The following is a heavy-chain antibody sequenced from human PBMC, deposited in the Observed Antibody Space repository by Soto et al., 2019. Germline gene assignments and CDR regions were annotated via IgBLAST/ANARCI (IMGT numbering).Heavy chain of an antibody. V-gene: IGHV3-21*01. Sequence: PGGSLRLSCAASGFTFSRYNMNLVRQAPGKWLECVSSISSSSSYIYYADSVKGRFTISRDNANNSLYLQMNSLRVEDTAVYYCERPRRNWTPSYGWDAWGQGTTGTVYS. CDR2: ISSSSSYI. D-gene: IGHD3-3*01. CDR3: ERPRRNWTPSYGWDA. J-gene: IGHJ6*02. CDR1: GFTFSRYN.